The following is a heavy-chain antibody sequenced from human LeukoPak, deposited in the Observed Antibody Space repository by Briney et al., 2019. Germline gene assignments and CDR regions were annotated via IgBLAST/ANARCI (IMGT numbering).Heavy chain of an antibody. Sequence: NSSQTLSLTCTVSGGSISSSNYYWNWIRQPAGKGLEWIGRIYTSGSTNYNPSLKSRVTISVDTSKNQFSLKLSSVTAADTAVYYCARSRSYDFWSGYYPHWYFDYWGQGTLVTVSS. CDR1: GGSISSSNYY. CDR2: IYTSGST. V-gene: IGHV4-61*02. D-gene: IGHD3-3*01. J-gene: IGHJ4*02. CDR3: ARSRSYDFWSGYYPHWYFDY.